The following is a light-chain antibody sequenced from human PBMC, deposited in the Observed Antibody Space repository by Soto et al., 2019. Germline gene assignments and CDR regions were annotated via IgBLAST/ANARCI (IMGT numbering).Light chain of an antibody. CDR1: QSVSSSY. CDR2: GAS. Sequence: EIVLTQSPGTLSLSPGERATLSCRASQSVSSSYLAWYQQKPGQAPRLLIYGASSRATGIPDRFSGSGSGTDFTLTISRREPEDFAVYYCQQDDSSPLTFGGGTKVEIK. CDR3: QQDDSSPLT. J-gene: IGKJ4*01. V-gene: IGKV3-20*01.